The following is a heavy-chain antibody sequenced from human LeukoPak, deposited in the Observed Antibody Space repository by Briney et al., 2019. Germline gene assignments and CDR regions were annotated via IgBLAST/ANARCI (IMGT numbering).Heavy chain of an antibody. CDR3: ARIPQRVPHNWFDP. Sequence: ASVKVSCKASGYTFTSNDINWVRQAAGQGLEWMGWMNPHSGSAGYAQKFQGRVTMTRDTSISTVYMELSSLTSDDTAVYYCARIPQRVPHNWFDPWGQGTLVTVSS. D-gene: IGHD1-1*01. V-gene: IGHV1-8*01. CDR2: MNPHSGSA. J-gene: IGHJ5*02. CDR1: GYTFTSND.